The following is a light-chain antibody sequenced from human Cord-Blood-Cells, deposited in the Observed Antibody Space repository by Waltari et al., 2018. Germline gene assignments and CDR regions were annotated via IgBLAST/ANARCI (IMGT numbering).Light chain of an antibody. CDR3: QQYGSSPPLT. J-gene: IGKJ4*01. V-gene: IGKV3-20*01. CDR1: QSVSSSY. CDR2: GAS. Sequence: EIVLTQSPSTLSLSPGERATLPCRASQSVSSSYLASYQQKPGQAPRLLIYGASSRATRIPDRFSGSGSGTDFTLTISRLEPEDFAVYYCQQYGSSPPLTFGGGTKVEIK.